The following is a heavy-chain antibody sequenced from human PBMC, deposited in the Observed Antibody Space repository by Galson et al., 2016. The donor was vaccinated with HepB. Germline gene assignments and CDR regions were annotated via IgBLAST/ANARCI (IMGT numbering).Heavy chain of an antibody. CDR1: GFTFSTNA. D-gene: IGHD6-19*01. CDR2: ISDSGSST. J-gene: IGHJ4*02. V-gene: IGHV3-23*01. Sequence: SLRLSCAASGFTFSTNAMNWVRQAPGKGLEWVSGISDSGSSTSYADSVKGRFTISRDNSKNTLYLQMNSLRAGDTATYYCANQHTTGWYSCLTHWGQGTLVTVSS. CDR3: ANQHTTGWYSCLTH.